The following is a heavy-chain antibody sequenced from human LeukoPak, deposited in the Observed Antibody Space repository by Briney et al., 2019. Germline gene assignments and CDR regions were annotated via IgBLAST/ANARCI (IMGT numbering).Heavy chain of an antibody. CDR2: IYSGDSDT. CDR1: GYSFTSYW. Sequence: GESLKISCKGSGYSFTSYWIAWVRQMPGRGLEWMGIIYSGDSDTRYSPSFQGQVTISADKSISTAYLHWSSLKASDTAMYYCARSTGEELWFGADYWGQGTLVTVSS. V-gene: IGHV5-51*01. J-gene: IGHJ4*02. CDR3: ARSTGEELWFGADY. D-gene: IGHD3-10*01.